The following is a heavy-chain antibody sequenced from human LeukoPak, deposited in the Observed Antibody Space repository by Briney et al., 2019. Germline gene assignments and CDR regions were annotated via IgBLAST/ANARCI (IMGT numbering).Heavy chain of an antibody. CDR3: VRDPSNSGNWFDL. Sequence: GGSLRLSCAASGFNLRDYWMHRVRQAPGKGLVWVSRLGADGTYTNYADSVKGRFTISRDNAKNTLYLQMDSLRAEDTAFYYCVRDPSNSGNWFDLWGQGTLVTVSS. V-gene: IGHV3-74*01. CDR2: LGADGTYT. D-gene: IGHD4-11*01. J-gene: IGHJ5*02. CDR1: GFNLRDYW.